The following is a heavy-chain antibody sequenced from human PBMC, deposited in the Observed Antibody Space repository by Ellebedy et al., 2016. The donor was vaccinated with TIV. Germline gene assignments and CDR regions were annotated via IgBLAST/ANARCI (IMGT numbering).Heavy chain of an antibody. CDR3: ARRGNYLGDAFDI. V-gene: IGHV3-48*02. J-gene: IGHJ3*02. D-gene: IGHD1-26*01. CDR2: IVGTGTTT. CDR1: EFTFSYYS. Sequence: GESLKISCAASEFTFSYYSMNWVRQAEGKGLEWISYIVGTGTTTYYADSVKGRFTISRDNSKNSLFLQMDSLRDDDTAVYYCARRGNYLGDAFDIWGQGAMVIVSS.